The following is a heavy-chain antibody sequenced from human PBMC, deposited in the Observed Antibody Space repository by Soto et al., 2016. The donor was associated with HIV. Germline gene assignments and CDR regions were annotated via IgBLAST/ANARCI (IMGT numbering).Heavy chain of an antibody. D-gene: IGHD3-3*01. CDR3: SRDTFGPDDH. V-gene: IGHV3-74*01. J-gene: IGHJ4*02. Sequence: EVNLVESGGGLVXPGGSLRLSCAASGFSVTSYWMHWVRQVPGKGLVWVSRINIDGSTTNYADSVKGRFTIFRDKAKNTLYLQMNSLRVEDTAVYYCSRDTFGPDDHWGQGTLVTVSS. CDR2: INIDGSTT. CDR1: GFSVTSYW.